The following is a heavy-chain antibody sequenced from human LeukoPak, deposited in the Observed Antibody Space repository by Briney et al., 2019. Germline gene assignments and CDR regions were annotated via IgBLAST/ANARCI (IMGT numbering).Heavy chain of an antibody. D-gene: IGHD3-22*01. V-gene: IGHV3-48*02. CDR2: ISSSSSTI. CDR1: GFTFSSYS. CDR3: ARDFRYDSSGA. Sequence: GGSLRLSCAASGFTFSSYSMNWVRQAPGKGLEWVSYISSSSSTIYYADSVKGRFTISRDNAKNSLCLQMNSLRDEDTAVYYCARDFRYDSSGAWGQGTLVTVSS. J-gene: IGHJ4*02.